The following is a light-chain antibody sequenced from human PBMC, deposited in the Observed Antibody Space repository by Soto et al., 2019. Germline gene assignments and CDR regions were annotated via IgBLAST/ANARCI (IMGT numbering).Light chain of an antibody. CDR2: WAS. V-gene: IGKV4-1*01. CDR3: QQSYSTPLT. J-gene: IGKJ4*01. CDR1: QSVLYSSNNKNY. Sequence: SVMTHTPDALAVSLGERATIHCKSSQSVLYSSNNKNYLAWYQQKPGQPPKLLIYWASTRESGVPDRFSGSGSGTDFTLTISSLQAEDVAVYYCQQSYSTPLTFGGGTKVDIK.